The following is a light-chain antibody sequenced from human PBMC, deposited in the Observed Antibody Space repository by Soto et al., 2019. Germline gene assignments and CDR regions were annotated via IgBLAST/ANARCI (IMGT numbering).Light chain of an antibody. CDR1: SSDVGAHNY. Sequence: QSVLTQPASVSGSPGQSITISCTGTSSDVGAHNYVSWYQQHPGKAPKLLIYEVATRPSGVSHRFSGSKSGDTASLTIYGLQAEDEADYYCFSYMGDNTRVFGGGTKVTVL. CDR2: EVA. V-gene: IGLV2-14*01. J-gene: IGLJ3*02. CDR3: FSYMGDNTRV.